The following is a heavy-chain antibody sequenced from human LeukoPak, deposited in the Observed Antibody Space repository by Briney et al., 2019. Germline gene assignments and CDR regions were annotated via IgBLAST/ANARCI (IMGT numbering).Heavy chain of an antibody. CDR3: AREIPGYSSGFVTD. Sequence: GGSLRLSCAASGFTFSSYAMSWVRQAPGKGLEWVSAISDSGNTYHADSVKGRFTISRDSSKNTLFLQMNRLRAEDTAVYYCAREIPGYSSGFVTDWGQGTLVTVSS. CDR2: ISDSGNT. CDR1: GFTFSSYA. V-gene: IGHV3-23*01. J-gene: IGHJ4*02. D-gene: IGHD6-19*01.